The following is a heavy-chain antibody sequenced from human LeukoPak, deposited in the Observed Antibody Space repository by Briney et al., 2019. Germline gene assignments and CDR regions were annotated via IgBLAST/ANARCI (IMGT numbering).Heavy chain of an antibody. J-gene: IGHJ4*02. Sequence: ASVKVSCKASGGTFSSYAISWVRQAPGQGLEWMGRIIPILGIANYAQKFQGRVTITADKSTSTAYMELSSLRSEDTAVYYCARDQGEIEYSGSYFGYWGQGTLVTVSS. D-gene: IGHD1-26*01. CDR2: IIPILGIA. CDR3: ARDQGEIEYSGSYFGY. V-gene: IGHV1-69*04. CDR1: GGTFSSYA.